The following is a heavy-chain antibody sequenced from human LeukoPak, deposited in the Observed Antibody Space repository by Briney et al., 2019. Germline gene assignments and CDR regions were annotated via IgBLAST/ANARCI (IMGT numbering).Heavy chain of an antibody. Sequence: ASVKVSFKASGYTFTSYDFNWVRQATGHRPEWMGWMSPNSGDTGYAQKFQDRVTMTRNTCISTAYMELSSLRSDDTAVYYCARGPPNWGYDYWGPGTLVTVSS. CDR3: ARGPPNWGYDY. CDR2: MSPNSGDT. V-gene: IGHV1-8*01. CDR1: GYTFTSYD. J-gene: IGHJ4*02. D-gene: IGHD7-27*01.